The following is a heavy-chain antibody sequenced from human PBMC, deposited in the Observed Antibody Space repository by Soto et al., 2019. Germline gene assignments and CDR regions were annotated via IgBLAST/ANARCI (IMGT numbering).Heavy chain of an antibody. CDR2: IYYSGST. Sequence: SETLSLTCTVSGGSISSYYWSWIRQPPGKGLEWIGYIYYSGSTNYNPSLKSRVTISVDTSKNQFSLKLSSVTAADTAVYYCARVGSGRRDAFDIWGQGTMVTVSS. D-gene: IGHD1-1*01. CDR1: GGSISSYY. J-gene: IGHJ3*02. CDR3: ARVGSGRRDAFDI. V-gene: IGHV4-59*01.